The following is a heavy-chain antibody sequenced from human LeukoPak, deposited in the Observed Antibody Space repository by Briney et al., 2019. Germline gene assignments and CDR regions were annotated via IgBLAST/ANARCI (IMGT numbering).Heavy chain of an antibody. CDR1: GGSIISSYY. J-gene: IGHJ4*02. V-gene: IGHV4-4*07. CDR2: IYTSGST. Sequence: SETLSLTCTVSGGSIISSYYWSWIRQPAGKGLEWIGRIYTSGSTNYNPSLKSRVTMSVDTSKNQFSLKLSSVTAADTAVYYCARDIPSDYPPPAGFDYWGQGTLVTVSS. D-gene: IGHD4-17*01. CDR3: ARDIPSDYPPPAGFDY.